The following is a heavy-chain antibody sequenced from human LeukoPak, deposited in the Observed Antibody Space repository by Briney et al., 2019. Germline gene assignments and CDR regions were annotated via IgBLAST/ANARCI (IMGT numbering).Heavy chain of an antibody. V-gene: IGHV3-21*01. CDR3: ARGLLVEMATILFDY. J-gene: IGHJ4*02. D-gene: IGHD5-24*01. CDR2: ISSSSSYI. Sequence: GGSLRLSCAASGFTFSSYSMNWVRQAPGKGLEWVSSISSSSSYIYYADSVKGRFTISRDNSKNTLYLQMNSLRAEDTAVYYCARGLLVEMATILFDYWGQGTLVTVSS. CDR1: GFTFSSYS.